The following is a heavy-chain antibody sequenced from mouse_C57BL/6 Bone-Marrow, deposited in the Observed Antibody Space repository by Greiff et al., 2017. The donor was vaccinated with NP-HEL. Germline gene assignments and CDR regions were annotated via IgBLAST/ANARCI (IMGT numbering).Heavy chain of an antibody. J-gene: IGHJ2*01. D-gene: IGHD3-2*02. CDR1: GFTFSSYA. CDR3: ARRGSGTYFDY. CDR2: ISDGGSYT. V-gene: IGHV5-4*03. Sequence: EVQLQQSGGGLVKPGGSLKLSCAASGFTFSSYAMSWVRQTPEKRLEWVATISDGGSYTYYPDNVKGRFPISRDNAKNNLYLQMSHLKSEDTAMYYCARRGSGTYFDYWGQGTTLTVSS.